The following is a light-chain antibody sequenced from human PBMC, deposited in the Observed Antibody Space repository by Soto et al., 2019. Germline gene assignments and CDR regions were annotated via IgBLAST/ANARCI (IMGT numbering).Light chain of an antibody. CDR1: NSDVGRYNY. J-gene: IGLJ1*01. CDR2: EVT. Sequence: QSALTQPHSASGSPGQSVTISCIGTNSDVGRYNYVSWYQHHPGKAPKLIIYEVTKRPSGVPDRFSGSKSANTASLTVSGLQADDDADYYCSSYVGSNNYVFGTGTKLTV. V-gene: IGLV2-8*01. CDR3: SSYVGSNNYV.